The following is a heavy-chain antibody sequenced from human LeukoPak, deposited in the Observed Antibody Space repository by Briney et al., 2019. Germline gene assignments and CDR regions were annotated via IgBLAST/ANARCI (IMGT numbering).Heavy chain of an antibody. J-gene: IGHJ3*02. CDR3: TTGRIVGAKDDDDAFDI. Sequence: GGSLRLSCAASGFTFDDYAMHWVRQAPGKGLEGVSGISWNSGSIGYADSVKGRFTISRDNSKNTLYLQMGSLRAEDMAVYYCTTGRIVGAKDDDDAFDIWGQGTMVTVSS. CDR2: ISWNSGSI. CDR1: GFTFDDYA. D-gene: IGHD1-26*01. V-gene: IGHV3-9*03.